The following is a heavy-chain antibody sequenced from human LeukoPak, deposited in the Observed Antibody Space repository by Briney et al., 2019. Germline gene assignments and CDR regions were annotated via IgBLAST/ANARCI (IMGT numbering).Heavy chain of an antibody. CDR3: ARGAWLAFDF. CDR1: GDSVSTNSVA. V-gene: IGHV6-1*01. J-gene: IGHJ3*01. D-gene: IGHD5-12*01. Sequence: SSQTLSLTCAISGDSVSTNSVAWNWTRKSPSRGLEWLGRTYYRSKWYNDYAVSVKSRITINPDTSKNQFSLQLNSVTPEDTAVYYCARGAWLAFDFWGQGTMVTVSS. CDR2: TYYRSKWYN.